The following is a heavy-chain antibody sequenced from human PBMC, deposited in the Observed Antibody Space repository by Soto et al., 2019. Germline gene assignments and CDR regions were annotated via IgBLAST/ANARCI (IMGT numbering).Heavy chain of an antibody. CDR2: IYHSGST. V-gene: IGHV4-4*02. J-gene: IGHJ5*02. CDR1: CGSISSSNW. D-gene: IGHD6-6*01. CDR3: ARAAAFRKYSSSSGGYNWFDP. Sequence: PSETLSLTCAFSCGSISSSNWWSWVRQPPGKGLEWIGEIYHSGSTNYNPSLKSRVTISVDKSKNQFSLKLSSVTAADTAVYYCARAAAFRKYSSSSGGYNWFDPWGQGTLVTVSS.